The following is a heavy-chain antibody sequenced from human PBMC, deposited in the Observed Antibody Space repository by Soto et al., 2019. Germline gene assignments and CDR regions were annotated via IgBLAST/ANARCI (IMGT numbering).Heavy chain of an antibody. CDR2: INPNSGGT. Sequence: SSVKVSWKASGYTFTGYYMHWVRQAPGQGLEWMGWINPNSGGTNYAQKFQGWVPTTGDTSISTAYMELSRLRSDDTAVYYCASYYYGSGSYPNDYYYGMDVWGQGTTVTVSS. D-gene: IGHD3-10*01. CDR3: ASYYYGSGSYPNDYYYGMDV. CDR1: GYTFTGYY. J-gene: IGHJ6*02. V-gene: IGHV1-2*04.